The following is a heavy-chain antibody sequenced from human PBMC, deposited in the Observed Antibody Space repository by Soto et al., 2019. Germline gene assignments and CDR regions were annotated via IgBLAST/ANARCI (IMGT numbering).Heavy chain of an antibody. J-gene: IGHJ6*02. V-gene: IGHV4-30-4*01. CDR2: KYYSGAT. CDR1: GGSIKSDYY. CDR3: ARGRPNYFYYGLDV. Sequence: PSETLSLTCTVSGGSIKSDYYWAWVRQPPGGGLEWMGYKYYSGATDSDPSLEARVSFSVDTSKNQFFLNLTSVTVADTAVYYCARGRPNYFYYGLDVWGLGIPVTVSS.